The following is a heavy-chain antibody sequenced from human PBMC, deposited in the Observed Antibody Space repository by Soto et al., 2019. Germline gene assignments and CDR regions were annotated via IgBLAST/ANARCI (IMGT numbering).Heavy chain of an antibody. CDR1: GFIFSSYW. J-gene: IGHJ4*02. V-gene: IGHV3-23*01. D-gene: IGHD3-9*01. CDR3: GKDPSTGPPDC. CDR2: IHPSGGST. Sequence: GGSLRLSCAASGFIFSSYWMHWVRQAPGKGLQWVATIHPSGGSTHYAESVRGRFTISRDNSRDTLYLQMNSLSAEDTAVYYCGKDPSTGPPDCWGQGARVIVAS.